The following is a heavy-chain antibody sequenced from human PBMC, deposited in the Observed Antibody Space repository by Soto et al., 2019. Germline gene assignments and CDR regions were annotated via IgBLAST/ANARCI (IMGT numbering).Heavy chain of an antibody. CDR1: GDSISSAAYY. J-gene: IGHJ3*02. CDR3: AREIDYYDSSGYYSGGAFDI. Sequence: QVQLQESDPGLVKPSQTLSLTCTVSGDSISSAAYYWTWIRQHPGKGLEWIGDIYYSGTTYYNPSIQSRVTISVDTSKNPFSVRLSSVTAADTAVYYCAREIDYYDSSGYYSGGAFDIWGQGTMVTVSS. D-gene: IGHD3-22*01. V-gene: IGHV4-31*03. CDR2: IYYSGTT.